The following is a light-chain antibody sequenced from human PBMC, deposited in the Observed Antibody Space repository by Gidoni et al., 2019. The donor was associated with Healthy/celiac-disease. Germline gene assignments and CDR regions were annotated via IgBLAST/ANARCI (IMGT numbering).Light chain of an antibody. CDR1: QSVLSSSNNENY. CDR3: QQYYSTPRT. CDR2: WAS. J-gene: IGKJ3*01. Sequence: IVMTQSPVSLAVSLGERATINCKSSQSVLSSSNNENYLAWFQQKPGQPPKLLIYWASTRESGVPDRFSGSGSGTDFTLTISSLQAEDVAVYYCQQYYSTPRTFGPGTKVDVK. V-gene: IGKV4-1*01.